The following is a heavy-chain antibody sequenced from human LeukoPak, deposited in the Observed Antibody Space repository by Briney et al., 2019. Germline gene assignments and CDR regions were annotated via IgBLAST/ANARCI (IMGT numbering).Heavy chain of an antibody. Sequence: SETLSLTCTVSSGSISTSNYYWGWVRQPPGKALEWIGNIFYSGSTYYSPSLKSRVTISLDTSRNQFSLKLSSVTAADTAVYYCARDPPWSDGYNYWFDPWGQGTLVTVSS. J-gene: IGHJ5*02. V-gene: IGHV4-39*07. CDR2: IFYSGST. CDR1: SGSISTSNYY. D-gene: IGHD5-24*01. CDR3: ARDPPWSDGYNYWFDP.